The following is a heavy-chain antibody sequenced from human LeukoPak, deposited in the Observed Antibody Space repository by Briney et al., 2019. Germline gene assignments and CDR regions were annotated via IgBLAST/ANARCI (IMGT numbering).Heavy chain of an antibody. Sequence: ASVKVSCKASGYTFTGYYMHWVRQAPGQGLEWMGWINPNSGGTNYAQKFQGRVTMTRDTSISTAYMELSRLRSDDTAVYYCARDREWFGELFDYWGQGTLVTVSS. CDR3: ARDREWFGELFDY. CDR2: INPNSGGT. V-gene: IGHV1-2*02. D-gene: IGHD3-10*01. J-gene: IGHJ4*02. CDR1: GYTFTGYY.